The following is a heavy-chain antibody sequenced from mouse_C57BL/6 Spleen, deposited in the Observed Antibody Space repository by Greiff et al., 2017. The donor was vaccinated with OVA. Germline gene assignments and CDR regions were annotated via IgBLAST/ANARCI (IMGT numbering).Heavy chain of an antibody. CDR3: ARYSDYEGLWFAY. CDR2: IRNKANGYTT. J-gene: IGHJ3*01. CDR1: GFTFTDYY. D-gene: IGHD2-4*01. Sequence: DVMLVESGGGLVQPGGSLSLSCAASGFTFTDYYMSCVRQPPGKALEWLGFIRNKANGYTTEYSASVKGRFTISRDNSQSILYLQMNALRAEDSATYYCARYSDYEGLWFAYWGQGTLVTVSA. V-gene: IGHV7-3*01.